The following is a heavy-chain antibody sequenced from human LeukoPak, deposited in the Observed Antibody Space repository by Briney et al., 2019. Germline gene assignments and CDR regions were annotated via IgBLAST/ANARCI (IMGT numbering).Heavy chain of an antibody. Sequence: GGSLRLSCAASGFTFSSYGMHWVRQAPGKGLEWVAVIWYDGSNKYYADSVKGRFTISRDNSKNTLYLQMNSLRAEDTAVYYCARDSIAVAGTIDYWGQGTLVTVSS. CDR3: ARDSIAVAGTIDY. V-gene: IGHV3-33*01. CDR1: GFTFSSYG. CDR2: IWYDGSNK. J-gene: IGHJ4*02. D-gene: IGHD6-19*01.